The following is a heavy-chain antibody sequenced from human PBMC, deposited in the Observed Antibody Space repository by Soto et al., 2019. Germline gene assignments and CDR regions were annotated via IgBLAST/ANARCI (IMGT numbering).Heavy chain of an antibody. CDR1: GFTFSSYA. V-gene: IGHV3-23*01. CDR2: ISGSGGST. D-gene: IGHD1-26*01. CDR3: AKDREWELQFDY. J-gene: IGHJ4*02. Sequence: EVQLLESGGGLVQPGGSLRLSCAASGFTFSSYAMSWVRQAPGKGLEWVSAISGSGGSTYYADSVKGRFTISRDNSKNTLYLQTNSLRAEDTAVYYCAKDREWELQFDYWGQGTLVTVSS.